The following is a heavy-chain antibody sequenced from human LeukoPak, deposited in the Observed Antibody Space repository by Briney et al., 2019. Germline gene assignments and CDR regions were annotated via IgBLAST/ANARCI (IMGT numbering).Heavy chain of an antibody. D-gene: IGHD5-24*01. CDR1: GGSISSYY. CDR2: IYYSGST. CDR3: ARLDGYNIIFDC. Sequence: PSETLSLTCTVSGGSISSYYWSWLRQPTGKGLEWIGYIYYSGSTNYNPPLKSRATISVDTSKNQFSLKLSSVTAADTAVYYCARLDGYNIIFDCGGQGTLVTVS. V-gene: IGHV4-59*01. J-gene: IGHJ4*02.